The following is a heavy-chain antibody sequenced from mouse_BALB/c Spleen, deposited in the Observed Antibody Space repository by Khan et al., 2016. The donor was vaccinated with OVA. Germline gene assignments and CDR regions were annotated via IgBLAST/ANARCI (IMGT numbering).Heavy chain of an antibody. Sequence: QMQLQQSGAELAKPGASVKMSCKASGYTFTNYWMHWVKQRPGQGLEWIGDIDPTTGYTEYNQKFKDKATLTADKSSSTAYMQLSSLTSEDSAVYYCTSYGSTYTWLGYWGQGTLVTVSA. V-gene: IGHV1-7*01. CDR2: IDPTTGYT. J-gene: IGHJ3*01. CDR3: TSYGSTYTWLGY. CDR1: GYTFTNYW. D-gene: IGHD1-1*01.